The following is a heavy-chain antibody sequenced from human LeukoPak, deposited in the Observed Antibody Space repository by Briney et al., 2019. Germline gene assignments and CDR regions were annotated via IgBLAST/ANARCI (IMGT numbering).Heavy chain of an antibody. V-gene: IGHV3-30*18. Sequence: GGSLRLSCAASGFTFSSYGMHWVRQAPGKGLEWVAVISHDGSNKYYADSVKGRFTISRDNSKNTLYLQMNSLRAEDTAVYYCAKERADYGDYEYGMDVWGQGTTVTVSS. CDR1: GFTFSSYG. D-gene: IGHD4-17*01. CDR3: AKERADYGDYEYGMDV. CDR2: ISHDGSNK. J-gene: IGHJ6*02.